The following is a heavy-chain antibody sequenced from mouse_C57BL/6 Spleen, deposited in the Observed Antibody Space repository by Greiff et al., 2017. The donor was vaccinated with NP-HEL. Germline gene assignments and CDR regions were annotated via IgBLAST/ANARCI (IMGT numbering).Heavy chain of an antibody. CDR3: ERLYYGSSSGYFDV. J-gene: IGHJ1*03. CDR2: IRSKSNNYAT. Sequence: EVQRVESGGGLVQPQGSLKLSCAASGFSFNTYAMNWVRQAPGKGLEWVARIRSKSNNYATYYADSVKDRFTISRDDSESMLYLQMNNLKTEDTAMYYCERLYYGSSSGYFDVWGTGTTVTVSS. D-gene: IGHD1-1*01. CDR1: GFSFNTYA. V-gene: IGHV10-1*01.